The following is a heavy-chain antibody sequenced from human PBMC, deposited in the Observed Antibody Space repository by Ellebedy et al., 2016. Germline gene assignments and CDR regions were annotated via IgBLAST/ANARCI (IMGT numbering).Heavy chain of an antibody. Sequence: ASVKVSCKASGYTFTSYGISWVRQAPGQGLEWMGWISAYNGNTNYAQKLQGRVTMTTDTSTSTAYMELRSLRSDDTAVYYCARDTVEVGATLLTIDYWGQGTLVTVSS. CDR1: GYTFTSYG. J-gene: IGHJ4*02. CDR2: ISAYNGNT. V-gene: IGHV1-18*01. D-gene: IGHD1-26*01. CDR3: ARDTVEVGATLLTIDY.